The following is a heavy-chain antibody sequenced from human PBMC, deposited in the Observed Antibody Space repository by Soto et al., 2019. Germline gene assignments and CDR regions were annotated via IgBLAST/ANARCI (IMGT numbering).Heavy chain of an antibody. V-gene: IGHV1-69*04. D-gene: IGHD6-13*01. CDR3: ARDTDIAAAGLRY. J-gene: IGHJ4*02. CDR2: IIPMLAIA. Sequence: SVKVSCKASGGTFNSYTLSCVRQSPGQGLEWMGRIIPMLAIANYAQKFQGGVTITADKSTSTAYMELSSLRSEDTAVYYCARDTDIAAAGLRYWGQGTLVTVAS. CDR1: GGTFNSYT.